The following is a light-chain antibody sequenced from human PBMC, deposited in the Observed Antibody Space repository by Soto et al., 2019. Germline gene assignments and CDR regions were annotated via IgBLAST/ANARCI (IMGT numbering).Light chain of an antibody. CDR1: SSDVGAYNY. J-gene: IGLJ2*01. Sequence: QSVLTQPASVSGSPGQSITISCTGTSSDVGAYNYVSWYQLHPGKAPKVMIFDVSNRPSGVSNRFSGSKSGNTASLTISGLQTEDEADYFCSSYTSSSTLLFGGGTKLTVL. CDR2: DVS. CDR3: SSYTSSSTLL. V-gene: IGLV2-14*01.